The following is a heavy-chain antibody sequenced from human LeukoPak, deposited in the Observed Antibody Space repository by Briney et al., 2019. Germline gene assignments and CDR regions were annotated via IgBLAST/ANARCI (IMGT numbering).Heavy chain of an antibody. V-gene: IGHV3-48*01. CDR1: GFTFSSYS. D-gene: IGHD3-3*01. CDR3: ARGGRSLEWLLSNFDY. J-gene: IGHJ4*02. Sequence: PGGSLRLSCAASGFTFSSYSMNWVRQAPGKGLEWVSYISSSSSTIYYADSVKGRFTISRDNAKNSLYLQMNSLRAEDTAVYYCARGGRSLEWLLSNFDYWGQGTLVTVSS. CDR2: ISSSSSTI.